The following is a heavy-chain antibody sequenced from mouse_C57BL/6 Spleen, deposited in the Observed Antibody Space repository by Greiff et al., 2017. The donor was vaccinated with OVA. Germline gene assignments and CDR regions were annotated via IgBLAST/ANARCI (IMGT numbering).Heavy chain of an antibody. V-gene: IGHV1-55*01. CDR2: IYPGSGST. CDR1: GYTFTSYW. D-gene: IGHD2-4*01. Sequence: QVQLKQPGAELVKPGASVKMSCKASGYTFTSYWITWVKQRPGQGLEWIGDIYPGSGSTNYNEKFKSKATLTVDTSSSTAYMQLSRLTSEDSAVYYCARLGYDCDVMDYWGQGTSVTVSS. J-gene: IGHJ4*01. CDR3: ARLGYDCDVMDY.